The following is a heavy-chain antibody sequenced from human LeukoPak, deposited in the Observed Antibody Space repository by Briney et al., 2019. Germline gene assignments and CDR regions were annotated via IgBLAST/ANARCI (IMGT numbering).Heavy chain of an antibody. Sequence: GGSLRLSYAVSGFIFSSYGMSWVRQAPGKGLEWVSVSGSGGSTYYADSVKGRFTISRDNSKNTLYLQMNSLRAEDTAVYYCAKGDYSGSYYFDYWGQGTLVTVSS. J-gene: IGHJ4*02. CDR3: AKGDYSGSYYFDY. D-gene: IGHD1-26*01. CDR2: SGSGGST. CDR1: GFIFSSYG. V-gene: IGHV3-23*01.